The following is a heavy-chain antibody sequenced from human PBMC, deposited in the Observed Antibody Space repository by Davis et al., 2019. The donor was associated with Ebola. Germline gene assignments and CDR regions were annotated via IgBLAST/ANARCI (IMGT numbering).Heavy chain of an antibody. CDR3: ARGLGSTVTTFWWFDP. V-gene: IGHV3-33*08. CDR1: GFTFSSYA. CDR2: IWYDGSNK. J-gene: IGHJ5*02. D-gene: IGHD4-17*01. Sequence: GGSLRLSCAASGFTFSSYAMSWVRQAPGKGLEWVAVIWYDGSNKYYADSVKGRFTISRDNAKNSLYLQMNSLRAEDTAVYYCARGLGSTVTTFWWFDPWGQGTLVTVSS.